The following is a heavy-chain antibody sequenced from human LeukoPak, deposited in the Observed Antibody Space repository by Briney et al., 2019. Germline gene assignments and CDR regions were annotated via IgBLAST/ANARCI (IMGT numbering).Heavy chain of an antibody. CDR3: AKCYYGSGSYWDAFDI. Sequence: PGGSLRLSCSASGFTFSSYGLHWVRQAPGKGLEWVAVISYDGSDKFYADSVKGRFAVSRDNSKNTLYLQMNSLRAEDTAVYYCAKCYYGSGSYWDAFDIWGQGTMVTVSS. V-gene: IGHV3-30*18. D-gene: IGHD3-10*01. CDR2: ISYDGSDK. J-gene: IGHJ3*02. CDR1: GFTFSSYG.